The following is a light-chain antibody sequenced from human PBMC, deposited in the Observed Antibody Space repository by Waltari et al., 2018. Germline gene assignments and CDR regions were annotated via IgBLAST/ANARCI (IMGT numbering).Light chain of an antibody. V-gene: IGLV2-23*02. Sequence: QSALTQPASVSGSPGQSITISCTGTSSDVGMYNFVSWYQQNPGKAPKLIISEVTNRPSGVSNRFSGSKSGNTASLTISGLQADDEADYYCCSFASRIGVFGGGTKVTVL. CDR1: SSDVGMYNF. CDR2: EVT. J-gene: IGLJ2*01. CDR3: CSFASRIGV.